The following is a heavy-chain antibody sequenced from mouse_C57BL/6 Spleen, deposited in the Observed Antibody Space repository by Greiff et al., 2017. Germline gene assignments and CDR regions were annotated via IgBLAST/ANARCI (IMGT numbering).Heavy chain of an antibody. Sequence: EVKVVESGGGLVKPGGSLKLSCAASGFTFSSSAMSWVRQTPEKRLEWVATISDGGSYTYYPDNVQGRFTISRDNAKNNLYLQMSHLKSEDTAMYYCARDRDGYDVGYAYWGQGTLVTVSA. CDR3: ARDRDGYDVGYAY. CDR1: GFTFSSSA. V-gene: IGHV5-4*01. CDR2: ISDGGSYT. J-gene: IGHJ3*01. D-gene: IGHD2-2*01.